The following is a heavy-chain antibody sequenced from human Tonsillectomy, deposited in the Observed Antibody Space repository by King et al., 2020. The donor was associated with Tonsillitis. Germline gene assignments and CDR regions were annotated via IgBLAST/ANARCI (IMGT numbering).Heavy chain of an antibody. J-gene: IGHJ3*01. CDR1: GYPFTAYY. CDR2: INPNSGDT. CDR3: AKTPTIAAAGPPYPYDSFHV. Sequence: QFQLVQSGAEVKKPGASVKVSCKTSGYPFTAYYIHWVRQAPGQGLEWMGWINPNSGDTTYAQKYQGRVTMTRDTSISTACMELSRLRSDDTAVYYCAKTPTIAAAGPPYPYDSFHVWGQGTMLTVSS. D-gene: IGHD6-13*01. V-gene: IGHV1-2*02.